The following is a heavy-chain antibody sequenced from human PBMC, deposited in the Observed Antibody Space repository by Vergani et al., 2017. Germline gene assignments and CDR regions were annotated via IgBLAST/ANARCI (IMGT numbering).Heavy chain of an antibody. J-gene: IGHJ5*02. CDR3: ARGREWFDP. D-gene: IGHD5-24*01. CDR1: GGSISSGSYY. Sequence: QVQLPESGPGLVKPSQTLSLTCTVSGGSISSGSYYWSWIRQPAGKGLEWIGRIYTSGSTNYNPSLKSRVTISVDTSKNQFSLKLSSVTAADTAVYYCARGREWFDPWGQGTLVTVSS. CDR2: IYTSGST. V-gene: IGHV4-61*02.